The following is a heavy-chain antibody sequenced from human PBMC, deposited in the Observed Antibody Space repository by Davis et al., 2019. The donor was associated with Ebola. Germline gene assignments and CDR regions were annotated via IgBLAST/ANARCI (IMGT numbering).Heavy chain of an antibody. D-gene: IGHD2-2*01. Sequence: PGGSLRLSCAASGFIFSNYVMHWVRQAPGKGLEWVAVISYDGSNKYYADSVKGRFTISRDNSKNTLYLQMNSLRSEDTAFYYCTTGESPAAWDGNWGQGTLVTVSS. CDR1: GFIFSNYV. CDR3: TTGESPAAWDGN. CDR2: ISYDGSNK. J-gene: IGHJ4*02. V-gene: IGHV3-30-3*01.